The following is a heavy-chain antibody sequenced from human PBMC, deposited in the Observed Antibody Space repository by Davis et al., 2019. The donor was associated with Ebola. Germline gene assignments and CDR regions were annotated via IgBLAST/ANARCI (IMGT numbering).Heavy chain of an antibody. CDR3: ARDLTTVTQVILVSAFDI. Sequence: GESLKISCAASGFTFSDYYMSWIRQAPGKGLEWVSYISSSGSTIYYADSVKGRFTISRDNAKNSLYLQMNSLRAEDTAVYYCARDLTTVTQVILVSAFDIWGQGTMVTVSS. V-gene: IGHV3-11*01. D-gene: IGHD4-11*01. J-gene: IGHJ3*02. CDR2: ISSSGSTI. CDR1: GFTFSDYY.